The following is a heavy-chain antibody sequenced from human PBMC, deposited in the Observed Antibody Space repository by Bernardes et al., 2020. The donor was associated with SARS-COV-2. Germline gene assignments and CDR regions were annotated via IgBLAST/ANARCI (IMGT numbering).Heavy chain of an antibody. Sequence: GSLRLSCTASGFTFNNYAMTWVRQSPGKGLEWVSAIGGSGSTTYYADSVKGRFTISRDNSKSTLYLQMNGLRTEDTAIYYCAKSPYDSSGSALDYWGQGTLVTVSS. CDR3: AKSPYDSSGSALDY. CDR2: IGGSGSTT. V-gene: IGHV3-23*01. J-gene: IGHJ4*02. D-gene: IGHD3-22*01. CDR1: GFTFNNYA.